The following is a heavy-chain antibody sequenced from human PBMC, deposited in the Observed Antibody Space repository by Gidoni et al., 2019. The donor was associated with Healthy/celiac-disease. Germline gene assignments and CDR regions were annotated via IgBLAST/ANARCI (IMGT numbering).Heavy chain of an antibody. D-gene: IGHD2-2*01. Sequence: EVQLVESGGGLVQPEGSLSLSCAASGFTFSSYAMSWFRQAPGKGLEWVSAISGSGGSTYYADSVKGRFTISRDNSKNTLYLQMNSLRAEDTAVYYCAKDPLYCSSTSCPNTIDYWGQGTLVTVSS. CDR1: GFTFSSYA. CDR3: AKDPLYCSSTSCPNTIDY. V-gene: IGHV3-23*04. CDR2: ISGSGGST. J-gene: IGHJ4*02.